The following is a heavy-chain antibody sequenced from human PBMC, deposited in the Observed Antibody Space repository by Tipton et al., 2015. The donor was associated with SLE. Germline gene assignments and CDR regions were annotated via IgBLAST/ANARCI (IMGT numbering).Heavy chain of an antibody. Sequence: SLRLSCAASGFTFSSYGMHWVRQAPGKGLEWVAVISYDGNNKYYADSVKGRFTISRDNSKSTMFLQMNSLRTEDTATYYCARVKDSISWSGDYRGQGTLVTVSS. D-gene: IGHD6-13*01. CDR3: ARVKDSISWSGDY. J-gene: IGHJ4*02. V-gene: IGHV3-30*19. CDR1: GFTFSSYG. CDR2: ISYDGNNK.